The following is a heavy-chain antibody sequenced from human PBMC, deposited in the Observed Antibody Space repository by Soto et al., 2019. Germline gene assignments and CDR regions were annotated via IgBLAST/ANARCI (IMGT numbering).Heavy chain of an antibody. CDR1: GFTFSSYA. Sequence: LRLSCAASGFTFSSYAMHWVRQAPGKGLEWVAVISYDGSNKYYADSVKGRFTISRDNSKNTLYLQMNSLRAEDTAVYYCARDMKISMIVVVITPGFDYWGQGTLVTVSS. V-gene: IGHV3-30-3*01. J-gene: IGHJ4*02. CDR3: ARDMKISMIVVVITPGFDY. CDR2: ISYDGSNK. D-gene: IGHD3-22*01.